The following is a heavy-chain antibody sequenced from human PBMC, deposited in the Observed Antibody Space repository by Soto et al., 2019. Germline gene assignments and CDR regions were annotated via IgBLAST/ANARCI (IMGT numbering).Heavy chain of an antibody. CDR2: VSASGLNT. V-gene: IGHV3-23*01. J-gene: IGHJ4*02. Sequence: EVQLLESGGKLVQPGGSLTLSCAASGFTFSTYAMAWVRQAPGKGLEWVSGVSASGLNTDYADPVKGRFYISRDNSKNTVALHMNSLRAEATALYYCAKDRPRTTSGHLVDYWGQGTRVTVSS. CDR3: AKDRPRTTSGHLVDY. CDR1: GFTFSTYA. D-gene: IGHD2-2*01.